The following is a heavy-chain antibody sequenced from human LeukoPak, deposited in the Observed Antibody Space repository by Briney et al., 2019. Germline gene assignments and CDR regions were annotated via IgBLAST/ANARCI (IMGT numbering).Heavy chain of an antibody. CDR2: INHSGST. CDR1: GGSFSGYY. Sequence: SETLSLTCAVYGGSFSGYYWSWIRQPPGKGLEWIGEINHSGSTNYNPSLKSRVTISVDTSKNQFSLMLNSVTAADTAVYYCARESRRIAAAGPSYYMDVWGRGTTVTVSS. J-gene: IGHJ6*03. V-gene: IGHV4-34*01. CDR3: ARESRRIAAAGPSYYMDV. D-gene: IGHD6-13*01.